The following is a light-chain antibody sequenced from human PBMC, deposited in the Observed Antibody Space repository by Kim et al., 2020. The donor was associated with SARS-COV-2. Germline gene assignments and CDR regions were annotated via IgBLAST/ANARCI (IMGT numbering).Light chain of an antibody. J-gene: IGKJ4*01. CDR1: QSVVNF. CDR2: DAS. Sequence: LSPRERATLSCRASQSVVNFLAWYQQKPGQAPSLLIFDASNRATGIPARFSGSGSGTDFALTNTNLEPDDFAVYYCQQRYSWPLTFGGGTKVDIK. V-gene: IGKV3-11*01. CDR3: QQRYSWPLT.